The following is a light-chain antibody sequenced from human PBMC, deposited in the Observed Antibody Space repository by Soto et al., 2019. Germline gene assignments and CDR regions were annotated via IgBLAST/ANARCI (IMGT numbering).Light chain of an antibody. CDR2: EVS. CDR1: SRDVGGYDY. CDR3: SSYTSSTTSV. Sequence: QYVLTRPASVSGSPGQSITSCRTGTSRDVGGYDYVSWYQQNPGKAPELMIYEVSNRPSGAPNRFSGSKSGNTASLTISGLQAEGEAYYYCSSYTSSTTSVFGTATKVPV. V-gene: IGLV2-14*01. J-gene: IGLJ1*01.